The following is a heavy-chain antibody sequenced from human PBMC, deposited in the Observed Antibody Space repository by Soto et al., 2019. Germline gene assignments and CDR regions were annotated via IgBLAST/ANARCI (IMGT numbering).Heavy chain of an antibody. Sequence: QVQLVQSGAEVKKPGASVTVSCKTSGYTFSNYGINWVRQAPGQGLEWMGWISGYNGNTNYAQTVQGRVTMTTDTXXXTVYMELRSLKSDDTAIYYCSRFIMVGGWFDPNYYHGMDVWGQGTTVTVSS. D-gene: IGHD6-19*01. J-gene: IGHJ6*02. CDR2: ISGYNGNT. V-gene: IGHV1-18*01. CDR3: SRFIMVGGWFDPNYYHGMDV. CDR1: GYTFSNYG.